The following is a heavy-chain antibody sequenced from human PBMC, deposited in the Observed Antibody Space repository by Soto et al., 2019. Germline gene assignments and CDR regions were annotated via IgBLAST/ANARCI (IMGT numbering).Heavy chain of an antibody. J-gene: IGHJ3*02. Sequence: SETLSLTCTVSGGSISGYYWNWIRQPPGKGLEYIGHIYYIGATNYNPSLKSRATISVDTSKNQFSLKLTSVTAADTAVYFCARSGSKYGANAFDIWDQGTMVTVSS. V-gene: IGHV4-59*01. D-gene: IGHD5-18*01. CDR1: GGSISGYY. CDR2: IYYIGAT. CDR3: ARSGSKYGANAFDI.